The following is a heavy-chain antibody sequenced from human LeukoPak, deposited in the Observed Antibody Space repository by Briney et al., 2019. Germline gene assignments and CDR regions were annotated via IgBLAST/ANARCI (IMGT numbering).Heavy chain of an antibody. J-gene: IGHJ6*03. Sequence: GGSLRLSCAASGFTFSSYGMHWVRQAPGKGLEWVSAISGSGGSTYYADSVKGRFTISRDNSKNTLYLQMNSLRAEDTAVYYCAKDLLDYDFWSGYYYYMDVWGKGTTVTVSS. CDR3: AKDLLDYDFWSGYYYYMDV. CDR1: GFTFSSYG. V-gene: IGHV3-23*01. CDR2: ISGSGGST. D-gene: IGHD3-3*01.